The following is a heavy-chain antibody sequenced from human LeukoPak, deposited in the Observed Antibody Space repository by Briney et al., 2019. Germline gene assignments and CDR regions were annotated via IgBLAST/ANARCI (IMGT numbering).Heavy chain of an antibody. CDR3: ARTVFWSGYNFDY. J-gene: IGHJ4*02. CDR2: IYYSGST. CDR1: GGSINSGDYY. V-gene: IGHV4-30-4*01. D-gene: IGHD3-3*01. Sequence: PSETLSLTCTVSGGSINSGDYYWSWIRQPPGKGLEWIGYIYYSGSTYYNPSLKSRVTISVDTSKNQFSLKLSSVTAADTAVYYCARTVFWSGYNFDYWGQGTLVTVSS.